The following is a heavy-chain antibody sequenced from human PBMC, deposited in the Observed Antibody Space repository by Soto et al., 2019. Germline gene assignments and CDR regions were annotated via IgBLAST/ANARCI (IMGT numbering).Heavy chain of an antibody. Sequence: ASVKVSCKASGYTFTSYGISWVRQAPGQGLEWMGWISAYNGNTNYAQKLQGRVTMTTDTSTSTAYMELRSLRSDDTAVYYCASGLPYSSCWYGGYAYYYYRLDVWSQGTTVTVSS. V-gene: IGHV1-18*01. CDR3: ASGLPYSSCWYGGYAYYYYRLDV. CDR1: GYTFTSYG. CDR2: ISAYNGNT. J-gene: IGHJ6*02. D-gene: IGHD6-19*01.